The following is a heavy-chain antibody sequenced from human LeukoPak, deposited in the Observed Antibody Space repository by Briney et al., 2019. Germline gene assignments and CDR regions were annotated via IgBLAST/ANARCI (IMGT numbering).Heavy chain of an antibody. V-gene: IGHV3-7*01. D-gene: IGHD2-15*01. CDR1: GFTFSSYW. CDR2: IKQDGSEK. Sequence: PGGSLRLSCAASGFTFSSYWMSWVRQAPGKGLEWVANIKQDGSEKYYVDSVRGRFTISRDNTKNSLYLQMNSLRAEDTAVYYCAKDNGFSGSRHPDSWGQGTLVTVSS. J-gene: IGHJ4*02. CDR3: AKDNGFSGSRHPDS.